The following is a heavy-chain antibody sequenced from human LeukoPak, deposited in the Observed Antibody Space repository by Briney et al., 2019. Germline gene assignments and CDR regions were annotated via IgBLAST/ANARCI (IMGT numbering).Heavy chain of an antibody. CDR2: ITNSGNSK. CDR3: ARIDSSGYYRHWYFDL. D-gene: IGHD3-22*01. V-gene: IGHV3-48*01. J-gene: IGHJ2*01. CDR1: EFTFSSYS. Sequence: GGSLRLSCAASEFTFSSYSMNWVRQAPGKGLEWVSYITNSGNSKSYADSVKGRFTISRDNTKNSLYLQMNGLRAEDTAVYYCARIDSSGYYRHWYFDLWGRGTLVTVSS.